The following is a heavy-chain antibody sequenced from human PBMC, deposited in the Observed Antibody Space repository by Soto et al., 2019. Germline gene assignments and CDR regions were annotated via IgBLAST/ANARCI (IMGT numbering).Heavy chain of an antibody. J-gene: IGHJ3*02. CDR2: IIPIFGTA. CDR3: ARDFRVFGRRGAFDI. Sequence: ASVKVSCKASGGTFSSYAISWVRQAPGQGLEWMGGIIPIFGTANYAQKFQGRVTITADESTSTAYMELSSLRSEDTAVYYCARDFRVFGRRGAFDIWGQGTMVTVSS. V-gene: IGHV1-69*13. D-gene: IGHD6-6*01. CDR1: GGTFSSYA.